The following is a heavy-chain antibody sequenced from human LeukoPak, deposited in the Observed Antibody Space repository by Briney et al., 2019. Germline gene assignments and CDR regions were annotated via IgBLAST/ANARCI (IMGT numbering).Heavy chain of an antibody. CDR1: GFTFSSYG. Sequence: GGSLRLSCAASGFTFSSYGMHWVRQAPGKGLEWVAFIRYDGSNKYYADSVKGRFTISRDNSKNTLYLQMNSLRAEDTAVYYCANPNCSSPSCYTGGGGYFDYWGQGTLVTVSS. D-gene: IGHD2-2*02. V-gene: IGHV3-30*02. J-gene: IGHJ4*02. CDR3: ANPNCSSPSCYTGGGGYFDY. CDR2: IRYDGSNK.